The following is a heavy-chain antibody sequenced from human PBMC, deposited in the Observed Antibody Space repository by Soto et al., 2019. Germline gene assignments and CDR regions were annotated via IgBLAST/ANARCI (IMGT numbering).Heavy chain of an antibody. D-gene: IGHD1-26*01. Sequence: LGESLKISCKGSGYTFTTYWITWVRQMPGTGLEWMGRIDPSNSYTNYNPFFQGHVTLSTDMSISTAYLQWSGPKASDAAIYYCPPPTGLGAIAFDYWGQGTLVTVSS. CDR1: GYTFTTYW. CDR2: IDPSNSYT. CDR3: PPPTGLGAIAFDY. V-gene: IGHV5-10-1*01. J-gene: IGHJ4*02.